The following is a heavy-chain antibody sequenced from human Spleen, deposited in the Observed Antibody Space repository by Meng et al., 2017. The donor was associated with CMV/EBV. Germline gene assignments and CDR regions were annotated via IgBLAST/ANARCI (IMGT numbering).Heavy chain of an antibody. Sequence: ASGFTFSSYWMSWVRQAPGKGLEWVANIKQDGSEKYYVDSVKGRFTISRDNAKNSLYLQMNSLRAEDTAVYYCAREGARGSSTSFDYWGQGTLVTVSS. CDR2: IKQDGSEK. V-gene: IGHV3-7*01. CDR1: GFTFSSYW. CDR3: AREGARGSSTSFDY. D-gene: IGHD2-2*01. J-gene: IGHJ4*02.